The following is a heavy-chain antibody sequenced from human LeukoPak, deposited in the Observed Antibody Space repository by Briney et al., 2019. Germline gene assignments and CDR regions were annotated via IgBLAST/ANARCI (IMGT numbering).Heavy chain of an antibody. CDR1: GFTFSSYE. V-gene: IGHV3-48*03. J-gene: IGHJ6*02. D-gene: IGHD3-10*01. Sequence: GGSLRLSCAASGFTFSSYEMNWVRQAPGKGLEWVSYISSSGSTIYYADSVKGRFTISRDNAKNSLYLQMNSLRAEDTAVYYCARYYYRYGMDVWGQGTTVTVSS. CDR2: ISSSGSTI. CDR3: ARYYYRYGMDV.